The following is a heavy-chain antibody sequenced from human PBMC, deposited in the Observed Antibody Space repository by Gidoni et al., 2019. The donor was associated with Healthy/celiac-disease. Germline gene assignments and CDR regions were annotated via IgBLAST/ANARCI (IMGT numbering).Heavy chain of an antibody. CDR3: AESSGYSYGAQGDYFDY. CDR2: ISGSGGST. Sequence: EVQLLESGGGLVQPGGSLRLSCAASGFTFSRYAMSWVRQAPGKGLEWVSAISGSGGSTYYADSVKGRFTISRDNSKNTLYLQMNSLRAEDTAVYYCAESSGYSYGAQGDYFDYWGQGTLVTVSS. D-gene: IGHD5-18*01. J-gene: IGHJ4*02. CDR1: GFTFSRYA. V-gene: IGHV3-23*01.